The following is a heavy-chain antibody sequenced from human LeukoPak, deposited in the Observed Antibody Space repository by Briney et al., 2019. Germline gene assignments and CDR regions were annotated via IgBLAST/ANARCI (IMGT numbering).Heavy chain of an antibody. D-gene: IGHD5-12*01. V-gene: IGHV3-74*01. CDR3: ARIASGYSGYDPPFDY. Sequence: GGSLRLSCAASGFTFSTYQMHWVRQVPGKGLVWVSRVKSDGITTNYADSVKGRFTISRDNAKNTVDLQMNSLRVEDTAVYYCARIASGYSGYDPPFDYWGQGTLVTVSS. J-gene: IGHJ4*02. CDR2: VKSDGITT. CDR1: GFTFSTYQ.